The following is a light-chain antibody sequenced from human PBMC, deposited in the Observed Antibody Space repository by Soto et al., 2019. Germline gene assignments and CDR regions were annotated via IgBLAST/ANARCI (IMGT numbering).Light chain of an antibody. CDR2: SNN. CDR1: SSNIGTNT. V-gene: IGLV1-44*01. Sequence: QSVLTQPPSASGTPGQRVTISCSGSSSNIGTNTVNWYQHLPGTAPKLLIYSNNQRPSGVPDRFSGSKSATSASLAISGLQSGDEADYYCASWDDSLNGPVFGGGTKLTVL. J-gene: IGLJ2*01. CDR3: ASWDDSLNGPV.